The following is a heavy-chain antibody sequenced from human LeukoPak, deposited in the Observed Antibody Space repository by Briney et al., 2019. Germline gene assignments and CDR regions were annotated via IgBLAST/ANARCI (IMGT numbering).Heavy chain of an antibody. V-gene: IGHV4-38-2*01. CDR2: IYHSGGS. Sequence: SETLSLTCVVSGYSISNDYYWGWIRQPPGKGLEWIGNIYHSGGSYYNPSLKSRVAILVDTSKNQFSLKLSSVTAADTAVYYCAKAGTTGIHHWFDPWGQGNLVTVSS. CDR3: AKAGTTGIHHWFDP. CDR1: GYSISNDYY. D-gene: IGHD1-1*01. J-gene: IGHJ5*02.